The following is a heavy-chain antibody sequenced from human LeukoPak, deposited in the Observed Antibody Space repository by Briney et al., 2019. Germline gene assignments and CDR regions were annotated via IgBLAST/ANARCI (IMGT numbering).Heavy chain of an antibody. V-gene: IGHV3-23*01. CDR1: GFPFSNYG. Sequence: GGSLRLSCLASGFPFSNYGMGWVRQAPRKGLEWVSVIRASGDITNYADSEKGRFTISRDNSKNTLYLEMNSLRAEDTAVYYCAKRPKSSGSYLVDYWGQGTLVSVSS. J-gene: IGHJ4*02. D-gene: IGHD3-22*01. CDR2: IRASGDIT. CDR3: AKRPKSSGSYLVDY.